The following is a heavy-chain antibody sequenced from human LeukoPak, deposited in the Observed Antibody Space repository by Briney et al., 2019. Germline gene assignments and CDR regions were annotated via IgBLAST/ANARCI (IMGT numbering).Heavy chain of an antibody. J-gene: IGHJ4*02. CDR2: IYTSGGT. CDR3: ARYVVYGSGKYYFDY. CDR1: GGSIGSYY. D-gene: IGHD3-10*01. Sequence: SETLSLTCTVSGGSIGSYYWSWIRQPAGKGLEWIGRIYTSGGTVYNPSLKSRVTMSVDTSENQFSLKLSSATAADTAVYYCARYVVYGSGKYYFDYWGQGTLVTVSS. V-gene: IGHV4-4*07.